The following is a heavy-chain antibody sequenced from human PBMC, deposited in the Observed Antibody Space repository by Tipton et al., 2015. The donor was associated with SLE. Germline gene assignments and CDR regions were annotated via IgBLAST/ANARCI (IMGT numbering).Heavy chain of an antibody. CDR1: GGSISSSSYY. J-gene: IGHJ6*03. CDR3: ARALGYMDV. V-gene: IGHV4-39*07. Sequence: TLSLTCTVSGGSISSSSYYWGWIRQPPGRGLEWIGSIYYSGSTYYNPSLKSRVTISVDTSKNQFSLKLSSVTAADTAVYYCARALGYMDVWGKGTTVTVSS. CDR2: IYYSGST. D-gene: IGHD3-16*01.